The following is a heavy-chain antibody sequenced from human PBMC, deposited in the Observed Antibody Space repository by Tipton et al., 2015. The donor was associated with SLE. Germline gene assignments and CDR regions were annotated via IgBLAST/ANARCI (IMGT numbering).Heavy chain of an antibody. V-gene: IGHV3-30*02. CDR3: ARSWGIDY. Sequence: QLVQSGGGVVQPGGSLRLSCAASGFTFSSYGMHWVRQAPGKGLEWVAFIRYDGSNKYYADSVKGRFTISRDNDKNSLYLQMNSRRAEDTAVYYCARSWGIDYWGQGTLVTVSS. CDR2: IRYDGSNK. J-gene: IGHJ4*02. D-gene: IGHD3-16*01. CDR1: GFTFSSYG.